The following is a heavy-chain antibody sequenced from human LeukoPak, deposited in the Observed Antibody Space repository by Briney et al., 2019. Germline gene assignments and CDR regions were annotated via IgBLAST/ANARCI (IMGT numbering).Heavy chain of an antibody. CDR2: ISSGSTYM. CDR3: AREPGPAAPPVDY. D-gene: IGHD2-2*01. J-gene: IGHJ4*02. CDR1: GFTFSSYE. V-gene: IGHV3-21*01. Sequence: GGSLRLSCAASGFTFSSYEMNWVRQAPGKGLEWVSSISSGSTYMYYADSVKGRFTISRDNAKNSVYLQMNSLRAEDTAVYYCAREPGPAAPPVDYWGQGTLVTVSS.